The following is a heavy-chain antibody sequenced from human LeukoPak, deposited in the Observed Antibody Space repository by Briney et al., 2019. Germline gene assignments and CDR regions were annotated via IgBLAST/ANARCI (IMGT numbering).Heavy chain of an antibody. CDR3: VRDLGHCVNGVCGA. D-gene: IGHD2-8*01. CDR2: INREGTNT. J-gene: IGHJ5*02. Sequence: GRSLRLSCAASGFTLSSDWMAWVRQPPGKGLVCVSRINREGTNTIHADSVKGRFTISRDNAKNTLYLQMNSLIPEDTAVYYCVRDLGHCVNGVCGAWGQGTRVTVSS. V-gene: IGHV3-74*01. CDR1: GFTLSSDW.